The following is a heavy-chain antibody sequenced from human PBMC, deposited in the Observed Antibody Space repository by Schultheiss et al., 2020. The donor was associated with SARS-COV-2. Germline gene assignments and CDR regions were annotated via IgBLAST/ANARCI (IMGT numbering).Heavy chain of an antibody. J-gene: IGHJ4*02. D-gene: IGHD3-22*01. Sequence: GGSLRLSCAASGFTFSGYSMNWVRQAPGKGLEWVAVISYDGSNKYYADSVKGRFTISRDNSKNTLYLQMNSLRAEDTAVYYCARAPLSRGYYDSSGYLFDYWGQGTLVTVSS. CDR1: GFTFSGYS. V-gene: IGHV3-30*03. CDR3: ARAPLSRGYYDSSGYLFDY. CDR2: ISYDGSNK.